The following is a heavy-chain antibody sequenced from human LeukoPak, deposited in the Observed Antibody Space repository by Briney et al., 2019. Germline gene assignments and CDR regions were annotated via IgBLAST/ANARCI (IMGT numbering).Heavy chain of an antibody. Sequence: GASVKVSCKASGYTFTSYGISWVRQAPGQGLEWMGGIIPIFGTANYAQKFQGRVTITADGSTSTAYMELSSLRSEDTAVYYCASGSLSNFDYWGQGTLVTVSS. CDR2: IIPIFGTA. V-gene: IGHV1-69*13. D-gene: IGHD1-26*01. CDR3: ASGSLSNFDY. CDR1: GYTFTSYG. J-gene: IGHJ4*02.